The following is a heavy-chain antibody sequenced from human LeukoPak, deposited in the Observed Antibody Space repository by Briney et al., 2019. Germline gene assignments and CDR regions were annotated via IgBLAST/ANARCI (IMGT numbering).Heavy chain of an antibody. CDR2: IYYSGST. CDR1: GDSIFSHY. CDR3: AGRLGTGANYYMDV. Sequence: SETLSLTCTVSGDSIFSHYWSWVRQPPGKGLEWIGYIYYSGSTDYNPSLKSRVTTSVDMSKNQFSLKLNSVTAADTAVYYCAGRLGTGANYYMDVWGKGTTVIVSS. D-gene: IGHD6-19*01. J-gene: IGHJ6*03. V-gene: IGHV4-59*11.